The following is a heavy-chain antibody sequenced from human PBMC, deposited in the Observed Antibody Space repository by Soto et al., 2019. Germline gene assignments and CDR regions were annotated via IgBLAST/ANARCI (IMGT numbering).Heavy chain of an antibody. V-gene: IGHV3-23*01. CDR1: GFTFSSYA. CDR3: AKDGSITMIVVDSSPGADY. J-gene: IGHJ4*02. CDR2: ISGSGGST. D-gene: IGHD3-22*01. Sequence: GGSLRLSCAASGFTFSSYAMSWVRQAPGKGLEWVSAISGSGGSTYYADSVKGRFTISRGNSKNTLYLQMNSLRAEDTAVYYCAKDGSITMIVVDSSPGADYWGQGTLVTVPS.